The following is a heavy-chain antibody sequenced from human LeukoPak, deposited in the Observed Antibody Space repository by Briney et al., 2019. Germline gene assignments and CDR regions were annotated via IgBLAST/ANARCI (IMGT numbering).Heavy chain of an antibody. D-gene: IGHD2-2*01. CDR2: ISGSGGST. J-gene: IGHJ3*01. Sequence: GGSLRLSCAASGFTFSSYAMSWVRQAPGKGLGWVSAISGSGGSTYYADFVKGRFTISRDNSKNTLYLQMNSLRAEDTAVYYCAKDPSWLLPAAKRGQGTMVTVSS. CDR1: GFTFSSYA. V-gene: IGHV3-23*01. CDR3: AKDPSWLLPAAK.